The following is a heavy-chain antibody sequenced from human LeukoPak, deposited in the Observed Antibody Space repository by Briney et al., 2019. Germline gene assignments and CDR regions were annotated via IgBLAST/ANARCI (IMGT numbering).Heavy chain of an antibody. CDR3: AKDPDCTSGICYTFFDY. V-gene: IGHV3-74*01. CDR1: GFTFSSYW. CDR2: INSDGSST. J-gene: IGHJ4*02. D-gene: IGHD2-8*01. Sequence: GGSLRLSCAASGFTFSSYWMHWVRQAPGKGLVWVARINSDGSSTSYADSVKGRFTISRDNAKNTLYLQMNSLRAEDTAVYYCAKDPDCTSGICYTFFDYWGQGTLVTVSS.